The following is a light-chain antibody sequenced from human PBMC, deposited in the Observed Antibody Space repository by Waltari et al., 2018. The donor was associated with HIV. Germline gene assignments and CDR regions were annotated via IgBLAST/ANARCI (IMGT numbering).Light chain of an antibody. CDR1: SSDVGGYKY. CDR3: SSSTSSTTWV. CDR2: DVS. Sequence: QSALTQPASVSGSPGTSITISCTRTSSDVGGYKYVSWYQQHPGKAPKLMIYDVSNRPSGVSSRFSGSKSGNTASLTISGLQAEDEADYYCSSSTSSTTWVFGGGTKLTVL. J-gene: IGLJ3*02. V-gene: IGLV2-14*03.